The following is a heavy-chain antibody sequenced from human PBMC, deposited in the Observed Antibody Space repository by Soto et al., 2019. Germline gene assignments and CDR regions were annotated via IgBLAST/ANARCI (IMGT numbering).Heavy chain of an antibody. J-gene: IGHJ6*01. V-gene: IGHV3-49*03. CDR2: TTSPTYGGTT. Sequence: SLRVSCIFAVIETEYIALAWLRHYPGKGLEWVAFTTSPTYGGTTEYAASVKGRFSISRDDSKSVAYLQMNSLQIEDPAIYFCTRDGDYYGMDVCGQGIMLTGSS. CDR1: VIETEYIA. CDR3: TRDGDYYGMDV.